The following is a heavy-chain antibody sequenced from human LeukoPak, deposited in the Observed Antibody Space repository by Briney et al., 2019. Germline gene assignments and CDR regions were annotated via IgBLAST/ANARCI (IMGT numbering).Heavy chain of an antibody. Sequence: GGSLRLSCAASGFTVSSSYMSWVRQAPGKGLEWVSLIYSGGSTYYVDSVRGRFTISRDNSKNTLYLQMDSLRAEDTAAYYCARDEYYYDRSAYHYFFDYWGQGTLVTVSS. CDR3: ARDEYYYDRSAYHYFFDY. CDR1: GFTVSSSY. CDR2: IYSGGST. V-gene: IGHV3-66*01. D-gene: IGHD3-22*01. J-gene: IGHJ4*02.